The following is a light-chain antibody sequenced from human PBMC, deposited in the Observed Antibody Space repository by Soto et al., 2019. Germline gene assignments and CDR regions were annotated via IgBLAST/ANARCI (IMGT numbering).Light chain of an antibody. Sequence: EIVMTQSPATLSVSSGVRATLSCRASQSVSSNLAWYQQKPGQAPRLLFYGASTRATGVPARFSGSGSGTDFTLTISSLQSEDFAVYYCQQSNNWPYTFGQGTKLEIK. J-gene: IGKJ2*01. V-gene: IGKV3-15*01. CDR3: QQSNNWPYT. CDR1: QSVSSN. CDR2: GAS.